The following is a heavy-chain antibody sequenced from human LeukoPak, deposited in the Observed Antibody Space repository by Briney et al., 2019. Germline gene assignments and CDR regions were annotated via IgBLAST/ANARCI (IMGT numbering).Heavy chain of an antibody. Sequence: SETLSLTCTFSGGSINNYYWSWIRQPPGKGLEWIGNVYFSGSTTYNPSLKSRVTISLDTSKNQFSLKVISVTAADTAVYYCARAPTWDRYYFDYWGQETLVTVSS. D-gene: IGHD1-26*01. CDR3: ARAPTWDRYYFDY. J-gene: IGHJ4*02. CDR2: VYFSGST. CDR1: GGSINNYY. V-gene: IGHV4-59*01.